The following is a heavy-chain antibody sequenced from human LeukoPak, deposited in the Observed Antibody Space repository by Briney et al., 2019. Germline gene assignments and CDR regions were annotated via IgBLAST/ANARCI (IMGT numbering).Heavy chain of an antibody. V-gene: IGHV3-23*01. J-gene: IGHJ4*02. CDR3: ATYRQVLLPFES. D-gene: IGHD2-8*02. CDR2: ISGSGGST. CDR1: GFTFSSYD. Sequence: PGGSLRLSCAASGFTFSSYDMSWVRQAPGKGLEWVSAISGSGGSTYYADSVKGRFTISRDNSEKKLYLQMNSLRAEDTAIYYCATYRQVLLPFESWGQGTLVTVSS.